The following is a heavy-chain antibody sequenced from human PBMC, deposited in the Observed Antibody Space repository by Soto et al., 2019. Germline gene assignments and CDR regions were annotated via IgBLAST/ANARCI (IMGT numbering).Heavy chain of an antibody. D-gene: IGHD1-26*01. J-gene: IGHJ4*02. Sequence: EVQLVESGGGLVQPGGSLRLSCAASGFIFTSYSMNWVRQAPGKGLEWLSYIRIDSNHIGYADSVRGRFTSSSDIAKNSLYLQMNSLRDEDTAVYYCARDLSYAFDYWGQGTLVIVSS. CDR1: GFIFTSYS. CDR3: ARDLSYAFDY. CDR2: IRIDSNHI. V-gene: IGHV3-48*02.